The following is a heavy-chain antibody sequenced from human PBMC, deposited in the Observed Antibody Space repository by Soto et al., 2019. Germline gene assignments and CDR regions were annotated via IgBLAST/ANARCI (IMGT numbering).Heavy chain of an antibody. Sequence: PSETLSLTCTVSGGSISSGGYYWSWIRQHPGKGLEWIGYIYYSGSTYYNPSLKSRVTISVDTSKNQFSLKLSSVTAADTAVYYCARGPGITIFRVAYHYLYYFDYWGQGTLVTVSS. J-gene: IGHJ4*02. CDR1: GGSISSGGYY. CDR2: IYYSGST. V-gene: IGHV4-31*03. D-gene: IGHD3-3*01. CDR3: ARGPGITIFRVAYHYLYYFDY.